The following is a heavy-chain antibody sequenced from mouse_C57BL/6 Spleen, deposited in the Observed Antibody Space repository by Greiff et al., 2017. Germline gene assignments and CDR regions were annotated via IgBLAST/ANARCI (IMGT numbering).Heavy chain of an antibody. V-gene: IGHV1-81*01. CDR2: IYPRSGST. CDR1: GYTFTSYG. CDR3: ARYYDPYYFDY. D-gene: IGHD2-4*01. Sequence: LEESGAELARPGASVKLSCKASGYTFTSYGISWVKQRTGQGLEWIGEIYPRSGSTYYNEKFKGKATLTADKSSNTAYMELLSLTSEDSAGYYCARYYDPYYFDYWGQGTTLTVSS. J-gene: IGHJ2*01.